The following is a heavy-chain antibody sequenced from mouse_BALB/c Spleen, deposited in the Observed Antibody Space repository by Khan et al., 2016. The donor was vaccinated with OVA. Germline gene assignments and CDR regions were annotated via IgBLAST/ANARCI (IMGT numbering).Heavy chain of an antibody. J-gene: IGHJ3*01. D-gene: IGHD1-1*02. CDR1: GFTFTDYY. V-gene: IGHV5-12*02. CDR2: ISNRGTTP. CDR3: AREGDGGGLAY. Sequence: EVELVESGGGFMQPGGSLTLSCATSGFTFTDYYMYWVRQTPEKRLEWVAYISNRGTTPNYSDTVRGRFTISSDNAKNTLYLQMSHLKSEDTSMYYCAREGDGGGLAYWGQGTLVTVSA.